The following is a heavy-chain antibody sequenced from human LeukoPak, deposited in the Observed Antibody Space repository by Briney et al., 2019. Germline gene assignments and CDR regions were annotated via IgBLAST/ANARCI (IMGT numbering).Heavy chain of an antibody. CDR3: ARDLSGYEALDY. CDR1: GGSISSYY. Sequence: PSETLSLTCTVSGGSISSYYWSWIRQPPGKGLEWIGYIYYSGSTNYNPSLKSRVTISVDTSKNQFSLKLSSVTAADTAVYYCARDLSGYEALDYWGQGTLVTVSS. D-gene: IGHD5-12*01. J-gene: IGHJ4*02. V-gene: IGHV4-59*01. CDR2: IYYSGST.